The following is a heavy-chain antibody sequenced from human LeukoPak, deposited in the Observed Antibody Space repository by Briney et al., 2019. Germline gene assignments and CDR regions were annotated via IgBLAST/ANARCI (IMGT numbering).Heavy chain of an antibody. D-gene: IGHD2-2*01. CDR3: ARDRLPVVPAFDY. J-gene: IGHJ4*02. V-gene: IGHV3-11*01. Sequence: GGSLRLSCAASGSTFSDYYMSWIRQAPGKGLEWVSYISSSGSTIYYADSVKGRFTISRDNAKNSLYLQMNSLRAEDTAVYYCARDRLPVVPAFDYWGQGTLVTVSS. CDR2: ISSSGSTI. CDR1: GSTFSDYY.